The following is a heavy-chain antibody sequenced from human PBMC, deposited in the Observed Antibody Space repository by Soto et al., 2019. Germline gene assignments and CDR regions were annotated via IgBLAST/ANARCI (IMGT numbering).Heavy chain of an antibody. V-gene: IGHV3-30*18. CDR2: ISFDGRNT. CDR3: AKDRPGNGPDFDY. J-gene: IGHJ4*02. CDR1: GFTCNNYG. D-gene: IGHD2-8*01. Sequence: GGFLRLSCAASGFTCNNYGMHWVRQAPGKGLEWVVVISFDGRNTHYAGSVKGRFTISRDNSNNKLYLQMNNLRVEDTAIYYCAKDRPGNGPDFDYWGQGTLVTVSS.